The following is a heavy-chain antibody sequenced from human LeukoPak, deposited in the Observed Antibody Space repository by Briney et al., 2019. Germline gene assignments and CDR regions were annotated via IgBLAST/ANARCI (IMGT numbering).Heavy chain of an antibody. CDR2: INPSGGST. V-gene: IGHV1-46*01. CDR3: AREAWIQLWLRGSGDFDI. Sequence: ASVKVSCKASGYTFTSYYMHWVRQAPGQGLEWMGIINPSGGSTSYAQKFQGRGTMTRDTYTSTVYMELSSMRSEDTAVYYCAREAWIQLWLRGSGDFDIWGQGTMVTVSS. CDR1: GYTFTSYY. J-gene: IGHJ3*02. D-gene: IGHD5-18*01.